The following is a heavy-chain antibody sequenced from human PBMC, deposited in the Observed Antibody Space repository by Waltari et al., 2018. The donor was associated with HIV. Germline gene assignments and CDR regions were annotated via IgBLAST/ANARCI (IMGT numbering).Heavy chain of an antibody. CDR1: GGSISSGGYY. CDR2: IYYSGST. V-gene: IGHV4-31*03. Sequence: QVQLQESGPGLVKPSQTLSLTCTVSGGSISSGGYYWSWIRQHPGKGLEWIWYIYYSGSTYYNPSLKSRVTISVDTSKNQFSLKLSSVTAADTAVYYCARDNSGWKNWFDPWGQGTLVTVSS. J-gene: IGHJ5*02. CDR3: ARDNSGWKNWFDP. D-gene: IGHD6-19*01.